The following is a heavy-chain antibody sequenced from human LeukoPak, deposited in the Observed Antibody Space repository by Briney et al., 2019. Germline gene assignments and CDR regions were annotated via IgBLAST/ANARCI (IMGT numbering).Heavy chain of an antibody. CDR3: ARYCSGVSCYSRALDS. Sequence: PSETLSLTCTVSGGSISNYYWSWIRQPPGKGLEWIGYIYYSGSTSYNPSLKSRVTISVDTSRNQFSLKLSSVTAADTAVYFCARYCSGVSCYSRALDSWGLGTLVTVSS. V-gene: IGHV4-59*01. J-gene: IGHJ4*02. CDR2: IYYSGST. CDR1: GGSISNYY. D-gene: IGHD2-15*01.